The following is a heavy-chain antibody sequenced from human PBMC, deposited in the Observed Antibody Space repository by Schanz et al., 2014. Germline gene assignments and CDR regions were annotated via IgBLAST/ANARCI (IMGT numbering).Heavy chain of an antibody. CDR2: INPSGGST. V-gene: IGHV1-46*01. D-gene: IGHD5-18*01. CDR3: ASERGYSYGYGAFDI. CDR1: GYSFTSYY. J-gene: IGHJ3*02. Sequence: QVQLVQSGAEVKKPGASVKVSCKAFGYSFTSYYIHWVRQAPGQGLEWMATINPSGGSTSFAQKFQGRVTMTRATSTSTVNMELTSLRSEDTAVYYCASERGYSYGYGAFDIWGQGTMVTVSS.